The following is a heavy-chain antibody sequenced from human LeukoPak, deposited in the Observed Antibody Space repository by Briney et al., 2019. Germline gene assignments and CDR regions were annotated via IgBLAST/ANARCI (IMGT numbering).Heavy chain of an antibody. J-gene: IGHJ5*02. D-gene: IGHD1-26*01. Sequence: PSETLSLTCTVSGGSISSTSYYWGWIRQPPGKGLGWIGSINYSGSTYYNPSLKSRVTLSIDTSKNHFSLNLNSVTAADTAVFYCARDDGGSTGRFDPWGQGTLVTVSS. V-gene: IGHV4-39*07. CDR2: INYSGST. CDR1: GGSISSTSYY. CDR3: ARDDGGSTGRFDP.